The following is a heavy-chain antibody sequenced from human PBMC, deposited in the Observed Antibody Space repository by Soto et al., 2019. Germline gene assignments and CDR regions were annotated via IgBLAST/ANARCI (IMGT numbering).Heavy chain of an antibody. Sequence: PSETLSLTCIVSGGSITSSTYYWGWIRQPPGKGLEWIGSIYYSGSTYYNPSLKSRVTISVDASKNQFSLKLNSVTAADTAVYFCARHEWGSLTYFDYWGQGALVTGSS. CDR2: IYYSGST. J-gene: IGHJ4*02. V-gene: IGHV4-39*01. D-gene: IGHD1-26*01. CDR1: GGSITSSTYY. CDR3: ARHEWGSLTYFDY.